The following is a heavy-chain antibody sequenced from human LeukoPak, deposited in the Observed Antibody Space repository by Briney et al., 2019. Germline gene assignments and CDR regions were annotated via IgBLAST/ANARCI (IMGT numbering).Heavy chain of an antibody. J-gene: IGHJ4*02. CDR2: IWYDGSNK. V-gene: IGHV3-33*01. Sequence: GRSLRLSCAASRFTFSKFGMHWVRQAPGKGLEWLAFIWYDGSNKYYADSVKGRFTVSRDNSKSTLYLQMNSLRAEDTAIYYCSTWNYVEYWGQGTLVTVSS. CDR3: STWNYVEY. D-gene: IGHD2-2*01. CDR1: RFTFSKFG.